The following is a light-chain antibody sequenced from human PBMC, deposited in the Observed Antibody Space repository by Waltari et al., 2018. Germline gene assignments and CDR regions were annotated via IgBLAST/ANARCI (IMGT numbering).Light chain of an antibody. CDR3: QQYYSTPQT. V-gene: IGKV4-1*01. J-gene: IGKJ1*01. CDR2: WAS. CDR1: QSVLYSSNNKNY. Sequence: DIVMTQSPDSLAVSLGERATINCHSSQSVLYSSNNKNYLAWYQQKPGQPPKLLIYWASTRESGVPDRFSGSGSGTDFTLTISSLQAEDVAVYYCQQYYSTPQTFGQGTKVEIK.